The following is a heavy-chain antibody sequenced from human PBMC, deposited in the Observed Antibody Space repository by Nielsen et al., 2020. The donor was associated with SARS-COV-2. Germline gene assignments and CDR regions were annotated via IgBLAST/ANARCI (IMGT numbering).Heavy chain of an antibody. D-gene: IGHD1-26*01. CDR2: ISWNSGSI. Sequence: SLKISCAASGFTFDDYGMSWVRQAPGKGLEWVSGISWNSGSIGYADSVKGRFTISRDNAKNSLYLQMNSLRAEDTALYYCAKLLSYYDAFDIWGQGTMVTVSS. CDR3: AKLLSYYDAFDI. V-gene: IGHV3-9*01. J-gene: IGHJ3*02. CDR1: GFTFDDYG.